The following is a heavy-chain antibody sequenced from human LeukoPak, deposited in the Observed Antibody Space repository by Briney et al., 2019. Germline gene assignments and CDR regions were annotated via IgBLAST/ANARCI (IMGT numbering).Heavy chain of an antibody. CDR1: GGSISSSSYH. Sequence: SETLSLTCTVSGGSISSSSYHWGWIRQPPGKGLEWIGSIHHSGNTYYNSPLKGRVTISVDTSKNQFSLKLSSVTAADTAVYHCARRWGYCSGGSCYIDYWGQGTLVTVSS. J-gene: IGHJ4*02. CDR2: IHHSGNT. CDR3: ARRWGYCSGGSCYIDY. V-gene: IGHV4-39*01. D-gene: IGHD2-15*01.